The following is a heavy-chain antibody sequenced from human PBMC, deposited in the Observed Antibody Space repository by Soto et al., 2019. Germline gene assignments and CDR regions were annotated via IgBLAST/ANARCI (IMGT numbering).Heavy chain of an antibody. D-gene: IGHD3-3*01. V-gene: IGHV4-59*01. Sequence: QVQLQESGPGLVKPSETLSLTCTVSGGSISSYYWSWIRQPPGKGLEWIGYIYYSGSTNYNPSLKSRVTISVDTSKNQFSLKLSSVTAADTAVYYCAGGFWSGYYKGYYYYYGMDVWGQGTTVTVSS. CDR3: AGGFWSGYYKGYYYYYGMDV. CDR1: GGSISSYY. J-gene: IGHJ6*02. CDR2: IYYSGST.